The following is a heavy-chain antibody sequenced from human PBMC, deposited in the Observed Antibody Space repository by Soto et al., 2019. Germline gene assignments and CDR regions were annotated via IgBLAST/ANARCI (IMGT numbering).Heavy chain of an antibody. J-gene: IGHJ6*02. D-gene: IGHD2-2*01. V-gene: IGHV4-39*01. CDR3: ARLGQLQLENYYYGMDV. CDR2: IYYSGST. CDR1: GGSISSSSYY. Sequence: SETLSLTCTVSGGSISSSSYYWGWIRQPPGKGLEWIGSIYYSGSTYYNPSLKSRVTISVDTSKNQFSLKLSSVAAADTAVYYCARLGQLQLENYYYGMDVWGQGTTVTAP.